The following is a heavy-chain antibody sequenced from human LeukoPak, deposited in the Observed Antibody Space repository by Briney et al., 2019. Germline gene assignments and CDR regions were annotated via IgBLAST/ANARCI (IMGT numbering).Heavy chain of an antibody. V-gene: IGHV3-20*04. D-gene: IGHD6-13*01. Sequence: GGSLRLSCAASGFTFDDYGMSWVRQAPGKGLEWVTGINWNGGSTGYADSGKGRFTISRDNAKNSLYLQMNSLRAEDTALYYCARDSNLGIAAAGAFDYWGQGTLVTVPS. CDR1: GFTFDDYG. J-gene: IGHJ4*02. CDR3: ARDSNLGIAAAGAFDY. CDR2: INWNGGST.